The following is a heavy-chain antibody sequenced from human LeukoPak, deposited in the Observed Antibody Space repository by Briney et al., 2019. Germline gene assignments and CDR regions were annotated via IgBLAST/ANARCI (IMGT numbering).Heavy chain of an antibody. Sequence: SETLSLTCTVSGGSIRSYYWSWIRQPPGKGLEWIGYIYYSGSTNYNPSLKSRVTISVDTSKNQFSLKLSSVTAADTAVYYCAGDGQPLDYGDVTWGQGTLVTVSS. V-gene: IGHV4-59*01. CDR3: AGDGQPLDYGDVT. D-gene: IGHD4-17*01. CDR2: IYYSGST. CDR1: GGSIRSYY. J-gene: IGHJ5*02.